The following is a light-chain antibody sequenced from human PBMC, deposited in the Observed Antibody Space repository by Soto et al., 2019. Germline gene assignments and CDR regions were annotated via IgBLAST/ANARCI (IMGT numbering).Light chain of an antibody. V-gene: IGKV3-20*01. CDR3: QQYGSSLYT. Sequence: EIVLTQSPATLSLSPGERATLSCRASQSLDSYLAWYQHKPGQAPRLLIYGASNRATGIPARFSGSGSGTDFTLTISRLEPEDFAVYYCQQYGSSLYTFGQGTKVDIK. CDR1: QSLDSY. CDR2: GAS. J-gene: IGKJ2*01.